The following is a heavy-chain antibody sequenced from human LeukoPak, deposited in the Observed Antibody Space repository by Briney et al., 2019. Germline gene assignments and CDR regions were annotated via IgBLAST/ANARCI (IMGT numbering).Heavy chain of an antibody. D-gene: IGHD3-10*01. Sequence: GASVTVSCKASGYTFAGYYMHWVRQAPGQGLEWIGLINPTGTGTLYAQKFQGRVTMTRDMSTSTDYMELSSLRSEDTAVYYCARDNSVGDIAWWFDPWGQGTLVTVSS. V-gene: IGHV1-46*01. J-gene: IGHJ5*02. CDR3: ARDNSVGDIAWWFDP. CDR1: GYTFAGYY. CDR2: INPTGTGT.